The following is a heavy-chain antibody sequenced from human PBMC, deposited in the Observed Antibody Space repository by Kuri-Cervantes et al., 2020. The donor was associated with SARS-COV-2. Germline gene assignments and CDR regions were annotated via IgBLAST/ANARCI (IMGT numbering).Heavy chain of an antibody. V-gene: IGHV3-23*01. J-gene: IGHJ4*02. Sequence: LSLTCAASGFTFSSYAMSWVRQAPGKGLEWVSAISGSGGSTYYADSVKGRFTISRGNSKNTLYLQMNSLRAEDTAVYYCAKDPYDFWSGYYLYYFDYWGQGTLVTVSS. CDR1: GFTFSSYA. CDR3: AKDPYDFWSGYYLYYFDY. D-gene: IGHD3-3*01. CDR2: ISGSGGST.